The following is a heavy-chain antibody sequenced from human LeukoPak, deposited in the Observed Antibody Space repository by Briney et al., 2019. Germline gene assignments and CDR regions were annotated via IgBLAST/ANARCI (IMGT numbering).Heavy chain of an antibody. CDR1: GGSFSGYY. V-gene: IGHV4-34*01. Sequence: SETLSLTCAVYGGSFSGYYWSWIRQPPGKGLEWIGEINHSGSTNYNPSLKSQVTISVDTSKNQFSLKLSSVTAADTAVYYCARVQYYDFWSGYYDRPLDYWGQGTLVTVSS. J-gene: IGHJ4*02. D-gene: IGHD3-3*01. CDR3: ARVQYYDFWSGYYDRPLDY. CDR2: INHSGST.